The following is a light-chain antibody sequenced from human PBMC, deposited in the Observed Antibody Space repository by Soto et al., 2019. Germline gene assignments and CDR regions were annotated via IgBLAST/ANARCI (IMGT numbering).Light chain of an antibody. Sequence: QAVVTQPPSVSGAPGQRVTISCTGSSSNIGAGFDVHWYQQLPGTAPKLLTYGNNSRPSGVPDRFSVSKSGASASLAITGLQAEDEADYYCQSYDSSLSDSVVFGGGTKLTVL. J-gene: IGLJ2*01. CDR1: SSNIGAGFD. CDR3: QSYDSSLSDSVV. CDR2: GNN. V-gene: IGLV1-40*01.